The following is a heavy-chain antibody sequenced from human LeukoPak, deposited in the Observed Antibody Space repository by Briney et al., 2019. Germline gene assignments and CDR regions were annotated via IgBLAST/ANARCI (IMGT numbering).Heavy chain of an antibody. CDR2: IYHSGST. CDR3: ARLFWGKYYFDY. D-gene: IGHD7-27*01. J-gene: IGHJ4*02. Sequence: PSETLSLTCAVSGYSISSGYYWGWIRQPPGKGLEWIGSIYHSGSTYYNPSLKSRVTISVDTSKNQFSLKLSSVTAADTAAYYCARLFWGKYYFDYWGQGTLVTVSS. V-gene: IGHV4-38-2*01. CDR1: GYSISSGYY.